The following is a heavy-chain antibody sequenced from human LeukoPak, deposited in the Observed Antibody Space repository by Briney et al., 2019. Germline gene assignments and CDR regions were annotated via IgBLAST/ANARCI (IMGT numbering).Heavy chain of an antibody. CDR1: GFTFSSYS. D-gene: IGHD5-18*01. CDR2: ISSSSTTI. J-gene: IGHJ4*02. Sequence: GGSLRLSCAASGFTFSSYSMKWVRRAPGKGLEWVSYISSSSTTIYYADSVKGRFTISRDNAKNSLYLQMNSLRAEDTAVYYCARDYSYAEYWGQGTLVTVSS. CDR3: ARDYSYAEY. V-gene: IGHV3-48*01.